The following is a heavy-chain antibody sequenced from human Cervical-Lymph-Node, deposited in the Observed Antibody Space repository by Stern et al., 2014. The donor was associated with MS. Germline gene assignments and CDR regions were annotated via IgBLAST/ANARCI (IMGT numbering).Heavy chain of an antibody. D-gene: IGHD4-17*01. CDR1: GYTFTSYA. V-gene: IGHV1-3*01. J-gene: IGHJ3*02. CDR3: ARSSAGYGDFYHGAFDI. CDR2: ITPGNGNP. Sequence: VQLVESGAEVKKPGASVTISCKASGYTFTSYAIHWVRQAPGQRLEWMGWITPGNGNPRYSQKFQDRVTITRDTSASTAYVELSGLRSEDTAVYYCARSSAGYGDFYHGAFDIWGQGTVVTVSS.